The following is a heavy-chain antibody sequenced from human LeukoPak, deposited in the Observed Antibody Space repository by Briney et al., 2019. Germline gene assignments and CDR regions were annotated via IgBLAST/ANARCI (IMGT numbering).Heavy chain of an antibody. CDR2: ISWNSGSI. D-gene: IGHD1-26*01. J-gene: IGHJ4*02. V-gene: IGHV3-9*01. CDR3: AKGYSGSYWGTCFDY. CDR1: GFTFDDYA. Sequence: GRSLRLSCAASGFTFDDYAMHWVRQAPGKGLEWVSGISWNSGSIGYADSVKGRFTISRDNAKNSLYLQMNSLRAEDTALYYRAKGYSGSYWGTCFDYWGQGTLVTVSS.